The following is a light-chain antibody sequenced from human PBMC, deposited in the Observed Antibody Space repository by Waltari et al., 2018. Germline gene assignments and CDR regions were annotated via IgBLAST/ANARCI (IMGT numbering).Light chain of an antibody. CDR2: DAS. Sequence: DIQMTQSPSSLSASVGDRVTITCQASQDISNYLNWYQQKPGKAPKLLIYDASNLETGVPSRFSGSGSGTDFTFTISSLQPEDIATYYCQQHDILPFGFGQGTRLEIK. CDR1: QDISNY. J-gene: IGKJ5*01. V-gene: IGKV1-33*01. CDR3: QQHDILPFG.